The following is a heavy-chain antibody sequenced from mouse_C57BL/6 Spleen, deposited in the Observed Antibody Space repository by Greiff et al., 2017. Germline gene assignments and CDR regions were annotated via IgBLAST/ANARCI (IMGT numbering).Heavy chain of an antibody. CDR3: ARGGYYEAMDY. D-gene: IGHD2-4*01. Sequence: QVQLQQSGPELVKPGASVKISCKASGYSFTSYYIHWVKQRPGQGLEWIGWIYPGSGNTKYNEKFKGKATLTADTSSSTAYMQLSSLTSEDSAVYYCARGGYYEAMDYWGQGTSVTVSS. J-gene: IGHJ4*01. V-gene: IGHV1-66*01. CDR1: GYSFTSYY. CDR2: IYPGSGNT.